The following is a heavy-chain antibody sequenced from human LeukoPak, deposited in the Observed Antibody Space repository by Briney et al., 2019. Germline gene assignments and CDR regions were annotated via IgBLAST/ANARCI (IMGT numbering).Heavy chain of an antibody. CDR3: AREGGPLLRYFDWLS. CDR2: INPNSGGT. J-gene: IGHJ4*02. Sequence: ASVKVSCKASGYTFTGYYMHWVRQAPGQGLEWMGWINPNSGGTNYAQKFQGRVTMTRDTSISTAYTELSRLRSDDTAVYYCAREGGPLLRYFDWLSWGQGTLVTVSS. V-gene: IGHV1-2*02. D-gene: IGHD3-9*01. CDR1: GYTFTGYY.